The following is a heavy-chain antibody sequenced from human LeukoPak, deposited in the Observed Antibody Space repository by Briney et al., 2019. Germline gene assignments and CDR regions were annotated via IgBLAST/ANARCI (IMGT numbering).Heavy chain of an antibody. Sequence: SETLSLTCAVYGGSFSGYYWSWIRQPPGKGLEWIGEINHGGSTNYNPSLWGRVTISVDTSKNQFSLKLSSVTAADTAVYYCARGEPRIAAAGRHFDYWGQGTLVTVSS. V-gene: IGHV4-34*01. CDR2: INHGGST. CDR1: GGSFSGYY. D-gene: IGHD6-13*01. CDR3: ARGEPRIAAAGRHFDY. J-gene: IGHJ4*02.